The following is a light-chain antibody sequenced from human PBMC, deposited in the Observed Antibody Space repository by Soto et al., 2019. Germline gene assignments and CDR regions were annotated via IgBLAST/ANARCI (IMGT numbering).Light chain of an antibody. J-gene: IGLJ1*01. Sequence: DLTQPASGSGSPGQSITISCTGNSTDVGGYNYVSWYQQHPGKAPKLIIYDVSNRPSGVSNRFSGSKSGNTASLTISGLQAEDEADYYCSSYTSSSTYVFGTGTKVTVL. CDR2: DVS. CDR1: STDVGGYNY. CDR3: SSYTSSSTYV. V-gene: IGLV2-14*01.